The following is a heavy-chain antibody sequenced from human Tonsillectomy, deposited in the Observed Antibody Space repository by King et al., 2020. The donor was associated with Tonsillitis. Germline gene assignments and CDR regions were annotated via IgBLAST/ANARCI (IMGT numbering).Heavy chain of an antibody. CDR3: PRGVPAAIAWFDP. V-gene: IGHV4-34*01. J-gene: IGHJ5*02. CDR1: GGSFSGYH. Sequence: VQLQQWGAGLLKPSETLSLTCAVYGGSFSGYHWSWIRQPPGKGLEWIGEINHSGSTNYNPSLKSRVTISVDTSKNQFSLKLSSVTAADTAVYYGPRGVPAAIAWFDPWGQGTLVTVSS. D-gene: IGHD2-2*02. CDR2: INHSGST.